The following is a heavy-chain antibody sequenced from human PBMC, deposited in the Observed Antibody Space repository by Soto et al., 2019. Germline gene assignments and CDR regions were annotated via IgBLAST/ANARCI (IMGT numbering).Heavy chain of an antibody. J-gene: IGHJ5*01. Sequence: GDSLKISCHGSGYRFTHYWIGWVRQMPGKGLEWMGLIFPGDSDTRYSPSFKGQVTLSVDKSISTAYLQWSSLKASDTAIYFCARQKMTRIGGLFDCCGQRSLVTVSS. D-gene: IGHD4-17*01. CDR3: ARQKMTRIGGLFDC. CDR2: IFPGDSDT. V-gene: IGHV5-51*01. CDR1: GYRFTHYW.